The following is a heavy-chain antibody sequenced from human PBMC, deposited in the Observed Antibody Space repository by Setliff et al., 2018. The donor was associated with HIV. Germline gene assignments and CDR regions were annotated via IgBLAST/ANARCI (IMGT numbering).Heavy chain of an antibody. CDR1: GFTFSTYW. CDR2: IKQDGSEK. Sequence: GSLSLSCAASGFTFSTYWMSWVRQAPGKGLEWVANIKQDGSEKFYVDSVKGRFTISRDNAKNSLYLQMNSLRAEDTAVYYCARDPYPYFDYGDWYFDLWGRGTLVTVSS. D-gene: IGHD4-17*01. J-gene: IGHJ2*01. V-gene: IGHV3-7*01. CDR3: ARDPYPYFDYGDWYFDL.